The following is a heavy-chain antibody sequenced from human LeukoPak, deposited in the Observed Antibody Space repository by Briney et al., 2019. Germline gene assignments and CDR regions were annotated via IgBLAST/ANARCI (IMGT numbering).Heavy chain of an antibody. V-gene: IGHV4-61*02. CDR1: GGSISSGSYY. CDR2: IYTSGST. CDR3: ARGDHSDSPYYYYYMDV. D-gene: IGHD1-26*01. Sequence: SETLSLTCTVSGGSISSGSYYWSWIRQPAGKGLEWIGRIYTSGSTNYNPSLKSRVTISVDTSKNQFSLKLSSVTAADTAVYYCARGDHSDSPYYYYYMDVWGKGTTVTVSS. J-gene: IGHJ6*03.